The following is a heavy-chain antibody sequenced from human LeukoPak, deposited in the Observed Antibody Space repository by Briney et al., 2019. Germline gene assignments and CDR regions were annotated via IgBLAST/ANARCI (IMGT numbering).Heavy chain of an antibody. CDR3: ASSGSYRFDY. D-gene: IGHD1-26*01. J-gene: IGHJ4*02. V-gene: IGHV3-74*01. CDR1: GFTLSSYW. CDR2: INSDGSSR. Sequence: PGGSLRLSCAASGFTLSSYWMHWVRQAPGKGLVWVSRINSDGSSRSYEDSVKGRFTISRDNAKNTLYLQMNSLRAEDTAVYYCASSGSYRFDYWGQGTLVTVSS.